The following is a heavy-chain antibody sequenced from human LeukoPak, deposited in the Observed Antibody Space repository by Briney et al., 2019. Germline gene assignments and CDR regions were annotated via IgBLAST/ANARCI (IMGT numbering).Heavy chain of an antibody. CDR1: GFTVSSNY. CDR3: ARDSAYYYDSSGYWNDAFDI. J-gene: IGHJ3*02. Sequence: GGSLRLSCAASGFTVSSNYMSWVRQAPGKGLEWVSVIYGGGSTYYADSVKGRFAISRDNSKNTLYLQMNSLRAEDTAVYYCARDSAYYYDSSGYWNDAFDIWGQGTMVTVSS. CDR2: IYGGGST. D-gene: IGHD3-22*01. V-gene: IGHV3-53*01.